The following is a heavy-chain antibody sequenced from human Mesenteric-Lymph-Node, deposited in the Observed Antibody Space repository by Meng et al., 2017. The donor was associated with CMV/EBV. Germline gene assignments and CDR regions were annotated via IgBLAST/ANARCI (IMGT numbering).Heavy chain of an antibody. D-gene: IGHD3-22*01. Sequence: GESLKISCKTSGYTFSNYGISWVRQAPGQGLEWMGWISDNKGNTKHAQKFQGRVLMTTDTSTSTAYMELRSLRSDDTAVYYCARDLAIGWFDSWGQGTLVTVSS. CDR1: GYTFSNYG. J-gene: IGHJ5*01. V-gene: IGHV1-18*01. CDR3: ARDLAIGWFDS. CDR2: ISDNKGNT.